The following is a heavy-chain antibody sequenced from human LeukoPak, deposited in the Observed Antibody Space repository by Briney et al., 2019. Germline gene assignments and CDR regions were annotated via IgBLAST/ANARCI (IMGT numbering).Heavy chain of an antibody. V-gene: IGHV3-43*01. J-gene: IGHJ4*02. D-gene: IGHD2-15*01. CDR3: VKEGEYCSSGSCNYLDS. CDR2: VSWDGAGT. Sequence: GGSLRLSCAASNFTFDDYTMHWVRQAPGKGLEWVSLVSWDGAGTFYANSVKGRFTISRDNSQSSLYLQMNSLRSEDTAFYYCVKEGEYCSSGSCNYLDSWGQGTLVTVSS. CDR1: NFTFDDYT.